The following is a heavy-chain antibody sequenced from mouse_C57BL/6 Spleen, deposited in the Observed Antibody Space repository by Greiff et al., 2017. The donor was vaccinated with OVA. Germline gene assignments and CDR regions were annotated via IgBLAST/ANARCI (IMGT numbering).Heavy chain of an antibody. D-gene: IGHD2-4*01. Sequence: VQLQQPGAELVKPGASVKLSCKASGYTFTSYWMQWVKQRPGQGLEWIGEIDPTDSYTNYNQKFKGKATLTVDTSSSTAYMQLSSLTSEDSAVSSFDGREPFYDYGAGFDYWGQGTTLTVSS. CDR2: IDPTDSYT. CDR3: DGREPFYDYGAGFDY. CDR1: GYTFTSYW. J-gene: IGHJ2*01. V-gene: IGHV1-50*01.